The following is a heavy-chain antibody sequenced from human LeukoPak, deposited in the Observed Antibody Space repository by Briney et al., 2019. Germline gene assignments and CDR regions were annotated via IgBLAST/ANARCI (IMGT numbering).Heavy chain of an antibody. CDR3: ARVDTVMAYYFDL. D-gene: IGHD5-18*01. CDR1: GFTVSTNC. J-gene: IGHJ4*02. CDR2: IYSGGTT. V-gene: IGHV3-53*04. Sequence: GGSLRLSCAASGFTVSTNCMTWVRQAPGKGLEWVSTIYSGGTTYYADSVMGRFTNSRHNSRHTLYLQMNSLRAEDTAVYYCARVDTVMAYYFDLWGQGTLVTVSS.